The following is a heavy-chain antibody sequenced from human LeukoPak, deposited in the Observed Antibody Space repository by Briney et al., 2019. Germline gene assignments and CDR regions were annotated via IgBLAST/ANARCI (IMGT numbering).Heavy chain of an antibody. CDR3: AREGQRGITMVRGVTKPYYFDY. Sequence: SETLSLTCAVYGGSFSGYYWSWIRQPPGKGLEWIGEINHSGSTNYNPSLKSRVTISVDTSKNQFSLKPSSVTAADTAVYYCAREGQRGITMVRGVTKPYYFDYWGQGTLVTVSS. J-gene: IGHJ4*02. CDR2: INHSGST. D-gene: IGHD3-10*01. V-gene: IGHV4-34*01. CDR1: GGSFSGYY.